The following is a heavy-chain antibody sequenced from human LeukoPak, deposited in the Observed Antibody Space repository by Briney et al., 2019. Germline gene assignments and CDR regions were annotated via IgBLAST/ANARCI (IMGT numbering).Heavy chain of an antibody. J-gene: IGHJ4*02. Sequence: ASVKVSCKASGYTFTSYGISWVRQAPGQGLEWMGWISAYNGNTNYAQKLQGRVTMTTDTSTSTAYMELRSLRSDDTAVYYCARDRDRYSGYEPTPSEWGQGTLVTVSS. V-gene: IGHV1-18*01. CDR1: GYTFTSYG. CDR3: ARDRDRYSGYEPTPSE. CDR2: ISAYNGNT. D-gene: IGHD5-12*01.